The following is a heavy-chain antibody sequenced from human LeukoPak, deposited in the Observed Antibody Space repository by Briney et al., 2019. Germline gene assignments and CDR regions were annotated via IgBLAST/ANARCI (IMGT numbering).Heavy chain of an antibody. CDR3: ARDQEGFDY. Sequence: ASVKVSCKASGYTFTSNYIHWVRQAPGQGLEWMGLIYPRDGSTSYAQKFQGRVTVTSDTSTSTVHVDLSGLRADDTAVYYCARDQEGFDYWGQGTLVTVSS. CDR2: IYPRDGST. V-gene: IGHV1-46*01. J-gene: IGHJ4*02. CDR1: GYTFTSNY.